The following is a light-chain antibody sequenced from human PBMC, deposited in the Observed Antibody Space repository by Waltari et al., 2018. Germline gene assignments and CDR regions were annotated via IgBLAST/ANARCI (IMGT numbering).Light chain of an antibody. CDR2: HAS. J-gene: IGKJ1*01. Sequence: VLTQSPGTLSLSPGERATLSCRASRSVIKYLAWYQQTPGRAPRLLIYHASTRATGIPYRFSGSGSGTDVSLTISRLEPDDFAVYYCQKYDSLPATFGQGTRVEIK. V-gene: IGKV3-20*01. CDR1: RSVIKY. CDR3: QKYDSLPAT.